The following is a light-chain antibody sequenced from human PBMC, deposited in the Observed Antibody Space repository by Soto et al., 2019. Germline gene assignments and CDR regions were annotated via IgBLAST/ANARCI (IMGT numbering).Light chain of an antibody. V-gene: IGKV3-15*01. Sequence: EIVMTQSPATLSVSQGERATLYCRASESVSSNLAWYQQKPGQAPRLLIYGASTRATGIPDRFSGSGSGTEFTLTISSLQSEDFAVYYCQQYNKWPITFGGGTKVEIK. CDR3: QQYNKWPIT. CDR1: ESVSSN. J-gene: IGKJ4*01. CDR2: GAS.